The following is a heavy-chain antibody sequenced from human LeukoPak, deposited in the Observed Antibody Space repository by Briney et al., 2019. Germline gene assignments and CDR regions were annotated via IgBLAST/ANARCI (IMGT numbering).Heavy chain of an antibody. CDR1: GYTFTGYY. Sequence: GASVKVSCKASGYTFTGYYMHWVRQAPGQGLEWMGWINPNSGGTNYAQKFQGRVTMTRDTSISTAYMELSRLRSEDTAVYYCARSIYCSGGSCYSWGQEGYYCYGMDVWGKGTTVTVSS. D-gene: IGHD2-15*01. V-gene: IGHV1-2*02. CDR3: ARSIYCSGGSCYSWGQEGYYCYGMDV. CDR2: INPNSGGT. J-gene: IGHJ6*04.